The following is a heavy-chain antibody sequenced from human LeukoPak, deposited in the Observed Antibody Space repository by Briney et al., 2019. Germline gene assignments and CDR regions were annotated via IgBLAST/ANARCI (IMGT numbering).Heavy chain of an antibody. CDR1: GFMFSSYW. V-gene: IGHV3-7*01. CDR3: ARDHIVGATNFDD. Sequence: GGSLRLSCAASGFMFSSYWMSWVCQAPGKGLEWVANIKQDGSEKYYVDSVKGRFTISRDNAKNSLYLQMNSLRAEDTAMYYCARDHIVGATNFDDWGQGTLVTVSS. D-gene: IGHD1-26*01. CDR2: IKQDGSEK. J-gene: IGHJ4*02.